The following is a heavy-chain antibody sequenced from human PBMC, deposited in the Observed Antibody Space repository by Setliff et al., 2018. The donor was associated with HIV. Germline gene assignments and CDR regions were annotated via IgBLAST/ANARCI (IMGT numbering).Heavy chain of an antibody. Sequence: SETLSLTCTVSGVSVNSGGYYWSWIRQHPGKGLEWIGYVYYTGTSYFNPSLKSRITISVDTSKNHFSLKLGFATAADTAVYYCARGESTTWDLAEYFQHWGHGTLVTV. CDR1: GVSVNSGGYY. CDR2: VYYTGTS. D-gene: IGHD2-2*01. V-gene: IGHV4-31*03. J-gene: IGHJ1*01. CDR3: ARGESTTWDLAEYFQH.